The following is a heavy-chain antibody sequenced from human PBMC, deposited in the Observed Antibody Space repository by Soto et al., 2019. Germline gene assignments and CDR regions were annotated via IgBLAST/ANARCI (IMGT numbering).Heavy chain of an antibody. CDR1: GFTFSSYA. Sequence: GGSLRLSCAASGFTFSSYAMSWVRQAPGKGLEWVSAISGSGGSTYYADSVKGRFTISRDNSKNTLYLQMNSLRAEDTAVYYCAKMSFLVVAATVWFDPWGQGTLVTVSS. V-gene: IGHV3-23*01. J-gene: IGHJ5*02. D-gene: IGHD2-15*01. CDR3: AKMSFLVVAATVWFDP. CDR2: ISGSGGST.